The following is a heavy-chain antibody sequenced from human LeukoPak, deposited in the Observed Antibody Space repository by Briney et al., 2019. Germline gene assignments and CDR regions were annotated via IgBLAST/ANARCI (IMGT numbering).Heavy chain of an antibody. Sequence: PGGSLRLSCAASGFTFSSYGMHWVRQAPGKGLEWVAVIWYDGSNKYYADSVKGRFTISRDNSKNTLYLQMNSLRAEDTAVYYCARGAYSSSWYPLDYWGQGTLVTVSS. V-gene: IGHV3-33*01. CDR1: GFTFSSYG. D-gene: IGHD6-13*01. CDR3: ARGAYSSSWYPLDY. CDR2: IWYDGSNK. J-gene: IGHJ4*02.